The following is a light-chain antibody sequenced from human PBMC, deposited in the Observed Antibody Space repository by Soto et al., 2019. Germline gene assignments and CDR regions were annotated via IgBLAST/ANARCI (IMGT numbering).Light chain of an antibody. CDR3: SSYAGSNGPVI. Sequence: QSVLTQPPSASGSPGQSVTSSCTGTSSDIGAYNHVSWYQQHPGKAPRFIIYEVSQRPSGVPDRFSGSKSGNTASLTVSGLQADDEADYYCSSYAGSNGPVIFGGGTKLTVL. V-gene: IGLV2-8*01. CDR2: EVS. J-gene: IGLJ2*01. CDR1: SSDIGAYNH.